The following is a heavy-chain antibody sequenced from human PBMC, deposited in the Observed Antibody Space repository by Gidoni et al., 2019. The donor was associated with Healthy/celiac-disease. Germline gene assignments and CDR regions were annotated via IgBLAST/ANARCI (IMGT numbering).Heavy chain of an antibody. CDR2: IYSSGST. V-gene: IGHV4-31*03. CDR1: GGSTSSGGYY. CDR3: ARDSSPGYFDY. J-gene: IGHJ4*02. Sequence: QVQLPDSGPGLVKPSQTLSRTCTVPGGSTSSGGYYWSWIRQHPGKGLEWIGYIYSSGSTDYNPSLKSRVTISVDTSKNQFSLKLSSVTAADTAVYYCARDSSPGYFDYWGQGTLVTVSS. D-gene: IGHD3-10*01.